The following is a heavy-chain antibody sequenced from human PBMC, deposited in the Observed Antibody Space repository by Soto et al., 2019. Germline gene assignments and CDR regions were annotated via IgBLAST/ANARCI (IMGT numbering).Heavy chain of an antibody. CDR1: GFTFSSYA. J-gene: IGHJ3*02. V-gene: IGHV3-30-3*01. Sequence: VGSQRLSYAASGFTFSSYAMHWVRQAPGKGLEWVAVISYDGSNKYYADSVKGRFTISRDNSKNTLYLQMNSLRAEDTAVYYCPQVSERGSYPYDAFDIWGQGTMVTVSS. D-gene: IGHD1-26*01. CDR3: PQVSERGSYPYDAFDI. CDR2: ISYDGSNK.